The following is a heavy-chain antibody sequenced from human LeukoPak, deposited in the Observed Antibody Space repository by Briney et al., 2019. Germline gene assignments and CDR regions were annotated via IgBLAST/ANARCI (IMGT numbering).Heavy chain of an antibody. D-gene: IGHD3-22*01. Sequence: SETLSLTCTVSGGSISSSSYYWGWIRQPPGKGLEWNGSIYYSGSTYYNPSLKSRVTISVDTSKNQFSLKLSSVTAADTDVYYCARGGGDSSGIDYWGQGTLVTVSS. CDR3: ARGGGDSSGIDY. J-gene: IGHJ4*02. CDR2: IYYSGST. V-gene: IGHV4-39*01. CDR1: GGSISSSSYY.